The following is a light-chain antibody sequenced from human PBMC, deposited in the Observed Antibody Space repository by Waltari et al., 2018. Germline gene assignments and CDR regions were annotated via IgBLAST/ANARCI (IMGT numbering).Light chain of an antibody. Sequence: QSVLTQPPSASGTPGQRVTISCSGTYSNLGSNPVNWYQQVPGAAPKLLLYSNDRRPAGVPDLFSGSQSGTSASLVSSGLQSGDEAVYRCATWDDTLNGQVFGGGTKLTVL. CDR2: SND. V-gene: IGLV1-44*01. CDR1: YSNLGSNP. J-gene: IGLJ3*02. CDR3: ATWDDTLNGQV.